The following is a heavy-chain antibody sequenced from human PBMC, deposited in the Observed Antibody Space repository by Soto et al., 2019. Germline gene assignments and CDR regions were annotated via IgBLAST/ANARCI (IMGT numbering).Heavy chain of an antibody. CDR3: ARVTGRYYYGMDV. V-gene: IGHV4-34*01. Sequence: QVQLQQCGAGLLKPSETLSLTCAVSGGSFSGYYWSWLRQPPGKGLEWIGEINHSGSTNYDPSLKCRVTVSVDTSTNQFSLVLSSVNAADTAVYYCARVTGRYYYGMDVWGQGTTVTVSS. J-gene: IGHJ6*02. CDR1: GGSFSGYY. CDR2: INHSGST.